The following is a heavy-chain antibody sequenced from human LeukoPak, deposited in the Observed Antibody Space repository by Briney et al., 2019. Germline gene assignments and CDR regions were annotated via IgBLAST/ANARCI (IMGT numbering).Heavy chain of an antibody. V-gene: IGHV5-51*01. CDR1: GYSFTSYW. CDR3: ARGDSAIFGVVIMSGWFDP. CDR2: IYPGDSDT. Sequence: PGESLKISCKGSGYSFTSYWIGWVRQMPGKGLAWMGIIYPGDSDTRYSPSFQGQVTISADKSISTAYLQWSSLKASDTAMYYCARGDSAIFGVVIMSGWFDPWGQGTLVTVSS. D-gene: IGHD3-3*01. J-gene: IGHJ5*02.